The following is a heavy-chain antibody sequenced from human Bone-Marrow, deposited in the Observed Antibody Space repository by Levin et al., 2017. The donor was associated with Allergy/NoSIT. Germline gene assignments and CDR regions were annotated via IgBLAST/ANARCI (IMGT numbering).Heavy chain of an antibody. V-gene: IGHV3-48*03. CDR1: GFTFSTSA. CDR2: ISSSGNSK. J-gene: IGHJ4*02. Sequence: GGSLRLSCTASGFTFSTSAMTWVRQFAGKRLEWVSDISSSGNSKNYAPSVEGRFSVSRDNAKNSLYLQMNSLRAEDTAVYYCTRGRIYHGNGQHPLGIGPIFESWGQGVLVTVSS. CDR3: TRGRIYHGNGQHPLGIGPIFES. D-gene: IGHD7-27*01.